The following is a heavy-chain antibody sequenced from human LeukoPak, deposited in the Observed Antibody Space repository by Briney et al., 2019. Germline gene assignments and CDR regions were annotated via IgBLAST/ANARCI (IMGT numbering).Heavy chain of an antibody. CDR1: XXXXSSYS. D-gene: IGHD6-19*01. Sequence: GGSLRLSCAASXXXXSSYSMNWVRQAXXXXXEWXSSISSSSSYIYYADSVKGRFTISRDNAKNSLYLQMNSLRAEDTAVYYCARGVAVAGHFDYWGQGTLVTVSS. CDR3: ARGVAVAGHFDY. J-gene: IGHJ4*02. V-gene: IGHV3-21*01. CDR2: ISSSSSYI.